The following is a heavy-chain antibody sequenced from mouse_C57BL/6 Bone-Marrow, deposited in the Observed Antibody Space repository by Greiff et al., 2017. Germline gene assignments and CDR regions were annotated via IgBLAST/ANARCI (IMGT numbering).Heavy chain of an antibody. V-gene: IGHV8-8*01. CDR3: ARIGDYRYYGSSPAWFAY. D-gene: IGHD1-1*01. CDR2: ICWDADK. J-gene: IGHJ3*01. CDR1: GFSLSTFGMG. Sequence: QVTLKVSGPGILQPSQTLSLTCSFSGFSLSTFGMGVVWIRPPSGKGLDWLAHICWDADKYYNPALKSRLTTSKDPSTNQVFLKIAHVDPAATAPYYCARIGDYRYYGSSPAWFAYGGQGTLVTVSA.